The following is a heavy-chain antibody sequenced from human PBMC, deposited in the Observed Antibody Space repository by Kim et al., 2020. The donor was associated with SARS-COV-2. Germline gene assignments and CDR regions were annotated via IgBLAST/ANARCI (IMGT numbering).Heavy chain of an antibody. J-gene: IGHJ6*02. D-gene: IGHD6-13*01. CDR1: GYSFTSYW. Sequence: GESLKISCKGSGYSFTSYWISWVRQMPGKGLEWMGRIDPSDSYTNYSPSFQGHVTISADKSISTAYLQWSSLKASDTAMYYCARHLNAWKVLAAAGPYYYYGMDVWGQGTTVTISS. CDR2: IDPSDSYT. V-gene: IGHV5-10-1*01. CDR3: ARHLNAWKVLAAAGPYYYYGMDV.